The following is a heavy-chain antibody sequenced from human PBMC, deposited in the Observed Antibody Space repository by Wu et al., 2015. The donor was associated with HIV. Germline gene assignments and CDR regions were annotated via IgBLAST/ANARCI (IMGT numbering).Heavy chain of an antibody. CDR2: ISAYNGNT. Sequence: QVQLVQSGAEVKKPGASVKVSCKASGYTFTSYGISWVRQAPGQGLEWMGWISAYNGNTNYAQKLQGRVTMTTDTSTSTAYMELRSLRSDDTAVYYCARALVSYYDSSGYYSPHYYYYMDVWGKGTTVTVSS. CDR3: ARALVSYYDSSGYYSPHYYYYMDV. CDR1: GYTFTSYG. J-gene: IGHJ6*03. V-gene: IGHV1-18*01. D-gene: IGHD3-22*01.